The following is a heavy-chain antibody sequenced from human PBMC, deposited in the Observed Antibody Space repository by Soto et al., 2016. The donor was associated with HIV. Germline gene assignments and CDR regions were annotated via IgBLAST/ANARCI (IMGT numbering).Heavy chain of an antibody. D-gene: IGHD2-2*01. V-gene: IGHV3-11*05. CDR2: ISSSGGYT. Sequence: QVQLVESGGGVVKPGGSLRLFCTASGFTFSDYYINWIRQAPGKGLEWVSYISSSGGYTKYADSVKGRFTISRDNAKNSLYLQMNNLRVEDTATYYCARDRRNIVIAFGYGMDVWGQGTTV. J-gene: IGHJ6*02. CDR3: ARDRRNIVIAFGYGMDV. CDR1: GFTFSDYY.